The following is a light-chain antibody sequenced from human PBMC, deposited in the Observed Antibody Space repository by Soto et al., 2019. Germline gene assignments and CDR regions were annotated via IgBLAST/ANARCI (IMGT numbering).Light chain of an antibody. J-gene: IGLJ1*01. Sequence: SYELTQPPLVPGAPGQTARLTCWGDTIGSRSVHWDQQKPGQAPGLVVYDNSDRPSGIPERFSGSSSGNTAALTIGRAEAGDEADYYCQVWDRLTDHYVFGTGTKRTVL. CDR3: QVWDRLTDHYV. CDR2: DNS. CDR1: TIGSRS. V-gene: IGLV3-21*02.